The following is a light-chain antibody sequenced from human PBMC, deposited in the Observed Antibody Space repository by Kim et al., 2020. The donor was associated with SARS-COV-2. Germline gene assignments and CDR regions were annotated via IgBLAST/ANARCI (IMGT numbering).Light chain of an antibody. CDR2: QER. Sequence: GEKFTWWLRQRPGRPLVLVLYQERKRRWGSPERFSASTSGNTATLTISGTQALDEADYYCQVWDSSAYVFGTGTKVTVL. V-gene: IGLV3-1*01. J-gene: IGLJ1*01. CDR3: QVWDSSAYV. CDR1: GEKF.